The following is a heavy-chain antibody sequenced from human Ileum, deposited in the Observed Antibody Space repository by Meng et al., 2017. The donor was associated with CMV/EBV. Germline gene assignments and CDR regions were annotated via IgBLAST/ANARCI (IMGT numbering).Heavy chain of an antibody. CDR3: ARDPSLTWVAKRPDY. V-gene: IGHV3-30-3*01. Sequence: SGLTLNSNAMHWVRQVPGKGLEWVALISYAGGDIFYADPVKGRFTISKDNSKNTLYLEMTGLRREDTGLYYCARDPSLTWVAKRPDYWGQGTLVTVSS. CDR2: ISYAGGDI. D-gene: IGHD1-26*01. J-gene: IGHJ4*02. CDR1: GLTLNSNA.